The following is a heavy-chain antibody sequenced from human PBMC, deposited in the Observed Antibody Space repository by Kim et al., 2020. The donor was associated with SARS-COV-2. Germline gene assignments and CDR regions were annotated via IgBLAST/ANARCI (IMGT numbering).Heavy chain of an antibody. CDR1: GGSISSYY. V-gene: IGHV4-59*01. Sequence: SETLSLTCTVSGGSISSYYWSWIRQPPGKGLEWIGYIYYSGSTNYNPSLKSRVTISVDTSKNQFSLKLSSVTAADTAVYYCAREARGDFWSGYRIFYYYYMDVWGKGTTVTVSS. J-gene: IGHJ6*03. D-gene: IGHD3-3*01. CDR3: AREARGDFWSGYRIFYYYYMDV. CDR2: IYYSGST.